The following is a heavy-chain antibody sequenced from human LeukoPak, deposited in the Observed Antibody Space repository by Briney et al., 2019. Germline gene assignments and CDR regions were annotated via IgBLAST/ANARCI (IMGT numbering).Heavy chain of an antibody. CDR2: INTSGGTT. CDR3: AKENGSPYYFDY. J-gene: IGHJ4*02. V-gene: IGHV3-23*01. CDR1: GFTFNNYA. Sequence: GGSLRPSCAASGFTFNNYAVSWVRQAPGKELEWVSGINTSGGTTYYADSVKGRFTISRDNSKNTLYLQMSSLRAEDTAIYYCAKENGSPYYFDYWGQGTLVTVSS. D-gene: IGHD2-8*01.